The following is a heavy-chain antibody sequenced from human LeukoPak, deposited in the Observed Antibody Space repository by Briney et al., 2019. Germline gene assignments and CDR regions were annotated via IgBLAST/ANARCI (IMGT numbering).Heavy chain of an antibody. CDR3: ASLARVSEDV. CDR1: GYTFTSYD. V-gene: IGHV1-8*01. CDR2: MNPNSGNT. Sequence: ASVKVSCKASGYTFTSYDINWVRQATGQGLEWMGWMNPNSGNTGYEQKFQGRVTMTRSTSISTAYMELSSLRSEDTAVYYCASLARVSEDVWGKGTTVTVSS. D-gene: IGHD3-16*01. J-gene: IGHJ6*04.